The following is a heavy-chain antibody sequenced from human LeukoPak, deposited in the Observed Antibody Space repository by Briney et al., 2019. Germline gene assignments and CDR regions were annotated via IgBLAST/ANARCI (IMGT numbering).Heavy chain of an antibody. CDR1: GFTVSSNY. V-gene: IGHV3-53*01. D-gene: IGHD4-17*01. J-gene: IGHJ4*02. CDR2: IYSGGST. Sequence: GGSLRLSCAASGFTVSSNYMSWVRQAPGKGLEWVSVIYSGGSTYYADSVKGRFTTSRDNSKNTLYLQMNSLRAEDTAVYYCARRVYGDYPFDYWGQGTLVTVSS. CDR3: ARRVYGDYPFDY.